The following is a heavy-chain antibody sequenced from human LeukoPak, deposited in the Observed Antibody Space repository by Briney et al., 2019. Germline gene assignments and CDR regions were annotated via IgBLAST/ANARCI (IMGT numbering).Heavy chain of an antibody. CDR2: INPNSGGT. J-gene: IGHJ4*02. Sequence: GASVKVSCKASGYTFTGYYMHWVRQAPGRGLEWMGWINPNSGGTNYAQKFQGRVTMTRDTSISTAYMELRSLRSDDTAVYYCARSPGYGGNSFDYWGQGTLVTVSS. D-gene: IGHD4-23*01. CDR1: GYTFTGYY. CDR3: ARSPGYGGNSFDY. V-gene: IGHV1-2*02.